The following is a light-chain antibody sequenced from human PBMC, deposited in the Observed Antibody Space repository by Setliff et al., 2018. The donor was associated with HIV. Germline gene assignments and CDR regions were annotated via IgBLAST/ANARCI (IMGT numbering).Light chain of an antibody. CDR2: DVS. J-gene: IGLJ1*01. CDR1: SSDVGGYNY. V-gene: IGLV2-14*03. Sequence: QSVLTQPASVSGSPGQSITTACTGTSSDVGGYNYVSWYQQHPGKGPKVMIYDVSNRPSGVSNRFSGSKSGNTASLTISGLQAEDEADYYCSSYTSSSTPYVFGTGTKVTVL. CDR3: SSYTSSSTPYV.